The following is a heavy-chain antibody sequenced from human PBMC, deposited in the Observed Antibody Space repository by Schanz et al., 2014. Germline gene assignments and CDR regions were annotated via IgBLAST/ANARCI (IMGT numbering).Heavy chain of an antibody. Sequence: QVQLQQWGAGLLKPSETLSLSCAVYGGSLSGYYWGWVRQPPRKGLEWIGEINQSGRASYNPSLKRRVTISVDTPNTRFSLKVTFVPAADTAVYYCARAPAPLWSGYFRNYYGMDVWGQGTTVTVSS. CDR1: GGSLSGYY. J-gene: IGHJ6*02. D-gene: IGHD3-3*01. CDR2: INQSGRA. CDR3: ARAPAPLWSGYFRNYYGMDV. V-gene: IGHV4-34*01.